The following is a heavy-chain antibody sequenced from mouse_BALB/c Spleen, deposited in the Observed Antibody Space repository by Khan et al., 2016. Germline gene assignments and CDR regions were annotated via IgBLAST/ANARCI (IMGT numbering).Heavy chain of an antibody. CDR3: ARIEGGRAMDY. J-gene: IGHJ4*01. V-gene: IGHV8-8*01. D-gene: IGHD3-3*01. Sequence: QVTLKESGPGILQPSQTLSLTCSFSGFSLSTSGMGVGWIRQPSGKGLEWLAHIWWDDDKRYNPALKSRLTIYKDTSSNQVFLKTASVDTADTATYYCARIEGGRAMDYWGQGTSVTVSS. CDR1: GFSLSTSGMG. CDR2: IWWDDDK.